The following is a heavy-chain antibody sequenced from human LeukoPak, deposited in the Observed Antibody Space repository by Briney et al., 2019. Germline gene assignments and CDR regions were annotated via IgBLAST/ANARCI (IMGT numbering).Heavy chain of an antibody. Sequence: SSETLSLTCAVYGGSFSGYYWSWIRQSPGEGLEWIGEINDSGVTNCNPSLESRVILSVDTSKNQFSLRLSSVTAADTAVYYCARRLVDSSASQVSYHWGQGTLVTVSS. V-gene: IGHV4-34*01. J-gene: IGHJ5*02. CDR3: ARRLVDSSASQVSYH. CDR2: INDSGVT. CDR1: GGSFSGYY. D-gene: IGHD2-2*01.